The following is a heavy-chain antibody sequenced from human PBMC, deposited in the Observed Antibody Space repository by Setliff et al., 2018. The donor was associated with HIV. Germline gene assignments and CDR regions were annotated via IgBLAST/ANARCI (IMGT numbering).Heavy chain of an antibody. D-gene: IGHD6-19*01. Sequence: GGSLRLSCAASGFTFSNYAMSWVRQAPGKGLEWVSTISGSDDNTYYADSVKGRFTISRDNSNTLYLQMNSLKTEDTAVYYCARARYSSGYYVSFDYWGQGTLVTVSS. J-gene: IGHJ4*02. CDR2: ISGSDDNT. CDR3: ARARYSSGYYVSFDY. CDR1: GFTFSNYA. V-gene: IGHV3-23*01.